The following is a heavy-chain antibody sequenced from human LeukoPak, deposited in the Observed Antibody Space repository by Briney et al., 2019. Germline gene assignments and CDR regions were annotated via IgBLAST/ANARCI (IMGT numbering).Heavy chain of an antibody. V-gene: IGHV4-59*12. D-gene: IGHD4-17*01. CDR1: GGSIINYY. J-gene: IGHJ5*02. CDR2: ISSSGST. Sequence: SETLSLTCTVSGGSIINYYWSWIRQPPGEGLEWIGYISSSGSTTYNPSLKSRVTMSVDTSKSQFSLNLMSVTAADTAVYYCTRDTGTTGEVKFDPWGQGTLVTVSS. CDR3: TRDTGTTGEVKFDP.